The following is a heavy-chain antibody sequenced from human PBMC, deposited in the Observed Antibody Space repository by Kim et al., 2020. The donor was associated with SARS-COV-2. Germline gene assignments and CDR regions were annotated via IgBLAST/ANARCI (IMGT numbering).Heavy chain of an antibody. CDR3: AREMDGDYPYYYYGMDV. CDR1: GFTFSSYE. J-gene: IGHJ6*02. D-gene: IGHD4-17*01. Sequence: GGSLRLSCAASGFTFSSYEMNWVRQAPGKGLEWVSYISSSGSTIYYADSVKGRFTISRDNAKNSLYLQMNSLRAEDTAVYYCAREMDGDYPYYYYGMDVWGQGTTVTDAS. V-gene: IGHV3-48*03. CDR2: ISSSGSTI.